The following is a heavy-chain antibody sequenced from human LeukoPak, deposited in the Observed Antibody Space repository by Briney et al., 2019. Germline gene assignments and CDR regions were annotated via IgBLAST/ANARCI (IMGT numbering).Heavy chain of an antibody. CDR2: ISYDGSNK. Sequence: GRSLRLSCAASGFTFSSYAMHWVRQAPGKGLEWVAVISYDGSNKYYADSVKGRFTISRDNSKNTLYLQMNSLRAEDTAVYYCAREQWLVYAFDIWGQGTVVTVSS. CDR1: GFTFSSYA. J-gene: IGHJ3*02. CDR3: AREQWLVYAFDI. V-gene: IGHV3-30*04. D-gene: IGHD6-19*01.